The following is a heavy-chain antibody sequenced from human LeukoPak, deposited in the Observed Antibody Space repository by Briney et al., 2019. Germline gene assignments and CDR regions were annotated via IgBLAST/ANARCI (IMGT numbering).Heavy chain of an antibody. V-gene: IGHV3-21*01. D-gene: IGHD6-13*01. J-gene: IGHJ4*02. CDR3: AHASGIAAAN. CDR1: GFTFSSYS. Sequence: PGGSLSLSCAASGFTFSSYSMNWVRQAPEKGLEWVSSISSSSSYIYYADSVKGRFTISRDNAKNSLYLHMNSLRAEDTAVYYCAHASGIAAANWGQGTLVTVSS. CDR2: ISSSSSYI.